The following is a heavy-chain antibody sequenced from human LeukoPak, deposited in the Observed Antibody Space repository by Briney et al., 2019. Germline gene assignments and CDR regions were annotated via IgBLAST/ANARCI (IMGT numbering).Heavy chain of an antibody. V-gene: IGHV4-39*07. D-gene: IGHD6-13*01. CDR1: GGSISSSSYY. CDR2: IYYSGST. Sequence: KPSETLSLTCTVSGGSISSSSYYWGWIRQPPGKGLEWIGSIYYSGSTYYIPSLKSRVTISVDTSKNQFSLKLSSVTAADTAVYYCARGRETAAKRGGYFDYWGQGTLVTVSS. CDR3: ARGRETAAKRGGYFDY. J-gene: IGHJ4*02.